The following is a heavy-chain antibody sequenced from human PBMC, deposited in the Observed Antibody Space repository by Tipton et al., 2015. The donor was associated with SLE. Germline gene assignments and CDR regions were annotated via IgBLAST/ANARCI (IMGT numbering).Heavy chain of an antibody. D-gene: IGHD6-13*01. CDR1: GASISNSNYY. Sequence: TLSLTCTVSGASISNSNYYYGWIRQPAGKGLEWIGRIYTSWSTNYNPSLKSRVTISVDTSKNQFSLRLTSVTAADTAVYYCARGVHQLGRFDYWGRGTLVTVSS. V-gene: IGHV4-61*02. J-gene: IGHJ4*02. CDR2: IYTSWST. CDR3: ARGVHQLGRFDY.